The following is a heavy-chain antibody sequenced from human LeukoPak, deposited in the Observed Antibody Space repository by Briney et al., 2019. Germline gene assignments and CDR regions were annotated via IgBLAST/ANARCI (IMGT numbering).Heavy chain of an antibody. CDR2: IYYSGST. V-gene: IGHV4-59*08. D-gene: IGHD2-8*01. CDR1: GGSISSYY. CDR3: ATASVMVPLYYYYGMDV. Sequence: SETLSLTCTVSGGSISSYYWSWIRQPPGKGLEWIGYIYYSGSTNYNPSLKSRVTISVDTSKNQFSLKLSSVTAADTAVYCCATASVMVPLYYYYGMDVWGQGTTVTVSS. J-gene: IGHJ6*02.